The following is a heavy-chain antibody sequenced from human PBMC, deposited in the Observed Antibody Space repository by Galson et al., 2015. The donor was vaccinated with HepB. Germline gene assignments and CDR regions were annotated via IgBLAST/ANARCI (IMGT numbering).Heavy chain of an antibody. D-gene: IGHD2-2*02. V-gene: IGHV3-30*04. J-gene: IGHJ1*01. CDR3: ARDHTLGSFQH. CDR2: ISYDGSNK. Sequence: SLRLSCAASGFTFSSYAMHWVRQAPGKGLEWVAVISYDGSNKYYADSVKGRFTISRDNSKNTLYLQMNSLRAEDTAVYYCARDHTLGSFQHWGQGTLVTVSS. CDR1: GFTFSSYA.